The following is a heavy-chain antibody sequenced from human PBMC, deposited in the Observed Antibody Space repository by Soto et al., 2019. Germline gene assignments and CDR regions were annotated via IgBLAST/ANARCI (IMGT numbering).Heavy chain of an antibody. Sequence: ASVKVSCKASGYTFTGYYMHWVRQAPGQGLEWMGWINPNSGGTNYAQKFQGWVTMTRDTSISTAYMELSRLRSDDTAVNYCARSTSIVVVAATHPSPGKNWFDPWGQGTLVTVSS. CDR1: GYTFTGYY. J-gene: IGHJ5*02. D-gene: IGHD2-15*01. V-gene: IGHV1-2*04. CDR2: INPNSGGT. CDR3: ARSTSIVVVAATHPSPGKNWFDP.